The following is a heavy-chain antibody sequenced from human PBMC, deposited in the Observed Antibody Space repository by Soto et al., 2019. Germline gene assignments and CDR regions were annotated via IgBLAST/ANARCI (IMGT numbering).Heavy chain of an antibody. Sequence: GASVKVSCKASGYTFTGYYMHWVRQAPGQGLEWMGWINPNSGGTNYAQKFQGWVTMTRDTSISTAYMELSRLRSDDTAVYYCARSVAIHITMVRGVIPSDAFDIWGQGTMVTVSS. J-gene: IGHJ3*02. CDR2: INPNSGGT. CDR1: GYTFTGYY. V-gene: IGHV1-2*04. D-gene: IGHD3-10*01. CDR3: ARSVAIHITMVRGVIPSDAFDI.